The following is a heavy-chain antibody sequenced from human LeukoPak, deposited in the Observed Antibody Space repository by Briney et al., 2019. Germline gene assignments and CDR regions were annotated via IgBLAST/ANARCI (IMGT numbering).Heavy chain of an antibody. CDR3: ARHKSSGWFDY. D-gene: IGHD6-19*01. Sequence: KPSGTLSLTRTVSGGSISSYYWSWIRQPPRKGLEWIGYIYYSGSTNYNPSLKSRVTISVDTSKNQFSLKLSSVTAADTAVYYCARHKSSGWFDYWGQGTLVTVSS. J-gene: IGHJ5*01. V-gene: IGHV4-59*08. CDR2: IYYSGST. CDR1: GGSISSYY.